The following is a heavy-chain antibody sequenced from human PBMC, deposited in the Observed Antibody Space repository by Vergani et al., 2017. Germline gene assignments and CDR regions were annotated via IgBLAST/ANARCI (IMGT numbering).Heavy chain of an antibody. CDR2: MNPNSGKT. J-gene: IGHJ5*02. CDR1: GYTFTSYD. V-gene: IGHV1-8*01. D-gene: IGHD2-2*01. Sequence: QVQLVQSGAEVKKPGASVKVSCKASGYTFTSYDINWVRQATGQGLEWMGWMNPNSGKTGYAQKFQGRVTMTRNTSISTAYMGLSSLRSEDTAVYYCARMRYCSSTSCYSTGGFDPWGQGTLVTVSS. CDR3: ARMRYCSSTSCYSTGGFDP.